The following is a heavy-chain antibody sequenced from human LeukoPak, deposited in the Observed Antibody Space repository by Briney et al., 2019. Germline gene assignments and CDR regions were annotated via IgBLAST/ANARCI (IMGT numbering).Heavy chain of an antibody. CDR2: ISGHAGST. D-gene: IGHD3-3*01. CDR3: AKDGFQSSEWSPPLNS. J-gene: IGHJ4*02. Sequence: GALRLSCAASGFTLNMYSMSWVRQAPGKGLEWVSLISGHAGSTQYADSVEGRFTISRDVRRNTLYLQMYSLRAEDTATYFCAKDGFQSSEWSPPLNSWGQGTLVTVSA. V-gene: IGHV3-23*01. CDR1: GFTLNMYS.